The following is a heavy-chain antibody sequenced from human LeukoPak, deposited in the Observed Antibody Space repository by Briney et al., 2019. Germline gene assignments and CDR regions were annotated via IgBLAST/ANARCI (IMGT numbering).Heavy chain of an antibody. D-gene: IGHD3-22*01. V-gene: IGHV1-69*13. CDR1: GGTFSSYA. CDR3: ATSGYLTLRRAFDI. J-gene: IGHJ3*02. CDR2: IIPIFGTA. Sequence: SVKVACKASGGTFSSYAISWVRQAPGQGLEWMGGIIPIFGTANYAQKFQGRVTITADESTSTAYMELSSLRSEDTAVYYCATSGYLTLRRAFDIWGQGTMVTVSS.